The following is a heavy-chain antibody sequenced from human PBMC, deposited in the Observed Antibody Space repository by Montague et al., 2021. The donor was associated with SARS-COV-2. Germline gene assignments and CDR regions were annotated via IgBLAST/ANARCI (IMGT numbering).Heavy chain of an antibody. J-gene: IGHJ6*03. CDR2: INNCGNT. CDR1: GDSISSSSYY. CDR3: VRVTHPRSAWPYYMDV. Sequence: SETLSLTCTVSGDSISSSSYYWGWIHQPPGKGLEWIGSINNCGNTYNNPSLRSRVSISVDTSKNQFSLNVRSVTAADTGLFYCVRVTHPRSAWPYYMDVWGKGTTVTV. V-gene: IGHV4-39*01. D-gene: IGHD4-11*01.